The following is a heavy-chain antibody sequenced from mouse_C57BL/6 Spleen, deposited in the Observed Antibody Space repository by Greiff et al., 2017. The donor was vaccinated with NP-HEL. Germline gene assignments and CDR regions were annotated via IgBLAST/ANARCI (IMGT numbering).Heavy chain of an antibody. CDR2: ISNGGGST. V-gene: IGHV5-12*01. CDR1: GFTFSDYY. CDR3: ARHRRYAMDY. Sequence: EVNVVESGGGLVQPGGSLKLSCAASGFTFSDYYMYWVRQTPEKRLEWVAYISNGGGSTYYPDTVKGRFTISRDNAKNTLYLQMSRLKSEDTAMYYCARHRRYAMDYWGQGTSVTVSS. J-gene: IGHJ4*01.